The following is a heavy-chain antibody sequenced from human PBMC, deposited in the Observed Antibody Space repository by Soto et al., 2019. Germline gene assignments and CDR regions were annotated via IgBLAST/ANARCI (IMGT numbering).Heavy chain of an antibody. V-gene: IGHV1-18*01. J-gene: IGHJ6*02. CDR1: GYTFTSYG. D-gene: IGHD2-15*01. Sequence: QVQLVQSGAEVKKPGASVKVSCKASGYTFTSYGISWVRQAPGQGLDWMGWISAYNGNTKYAQDLQGRVTMTTDTSTSTAYMELWSLRSDDSAVYYCARFSGGSYNTYYFYYGMDVWGQGTTVTVSS. CDR2: ISAYNGNT. CDR3: ARFSGGSYNTYYFYYGMDV.